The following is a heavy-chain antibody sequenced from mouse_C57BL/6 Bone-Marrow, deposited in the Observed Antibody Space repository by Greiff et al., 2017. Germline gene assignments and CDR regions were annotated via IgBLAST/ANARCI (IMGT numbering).Heavy chain of an antibody. V-gene: IGHV1-59*01. D-gene: IGHD2-4*01. CDR1: GYTFTSYW. CDR2: IDPSDSYT. J-gene: IGHJ3*01. CDR3: ILDYDYDDAY. Sequence: QVHVKQSGAELVRPGTSVKLSCKASGYTFTSYWMHWVKQRPGQGLEWIGVIDPSDSYTNYNQKFKGKATLTVDTSSSTAYMQLSSLTSEDSAVYYCILDYDYDDAYWGQGTLVTVSA.